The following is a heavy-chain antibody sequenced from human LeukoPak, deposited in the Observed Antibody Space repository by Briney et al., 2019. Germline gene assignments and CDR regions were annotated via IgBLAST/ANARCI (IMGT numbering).Heavy chain of an antibody. CDR1: GYTFNRYY. CDR2: INPSGGST. CDR3: ARGPQHYYGSGSYYNGFGY. J-gene: IGHJ4*02. Sequence: GASVKVSCKASGYTFNRYYMHWVRQAPGQGLEWMGIINPSGGSTSYAQKFQGRVTMTRDTSTSTVYMELSSLRSEDTAVYYCARGPQHYYGSGSYYNGFGYWGQGTLVTVSS. V-gene: IGHV1-46*02. D-gene: IGHD3-10*01.